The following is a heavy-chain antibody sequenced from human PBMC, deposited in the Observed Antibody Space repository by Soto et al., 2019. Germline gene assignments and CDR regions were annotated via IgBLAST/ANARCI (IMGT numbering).Heavy chain of an antibody. D-gene: IGHD2-15*01. CDR1: GFTISDHY. J-gene: IGHJ4*02. CDR3: ARKVAFDR. V-gene: IGHV3-11*01. Sequence: QVQLVESGGGLVKPGGSLRLSCVASGFTISDHYMSWIRQAPGKGLGWISYISSSGDEMYYANSVEGRFTVSRDNAKNSLYLEMNNLGADDTAVYFCARKVAFDRWGRGTLVTVSS. CDR2: ISSSGDEM.